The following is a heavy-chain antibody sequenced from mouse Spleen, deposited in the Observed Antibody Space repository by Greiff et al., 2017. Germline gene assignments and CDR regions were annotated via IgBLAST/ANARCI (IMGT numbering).Heavy chain of an antibody. Sequence: VQGVESGPGLVQPSQSLSITCTVSGFSLTSYGVHWVRQSPGKGLEWLGVIWSGGSTDYNAAFISRLSISKDNSKSQVFFKMNSLQANDTAIYYCARNFGTTVVADYYAMDYWGQGTSVTVSS. J-gene: IGHJ4*01. V-gene: IGHV2-2*02. CDR3: ARNFGTTVVADYYAMDY. D-gene: IGHD1-1*01. CDR2: IWSGGST. CDR1: GFSLTSYG.